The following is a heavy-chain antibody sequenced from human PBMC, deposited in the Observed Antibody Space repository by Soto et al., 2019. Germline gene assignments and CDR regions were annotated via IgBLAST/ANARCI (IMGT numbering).Heavy chain of an antibody. CDR3: ARGLGGRMDD. J-gene: IGHJ6*02. Sequence: QVQLVQSGAEVKKPGSSVRVSCKASGTIFSSYTISWVRQAPGQGLEWMGRIIPILGETNSAQKFQGRVTLXXDKSTNTAYMDLNSLRLEDTALYYCARGLGGRMDDWGQGTTVTVSS. CDR1: GTIFSSYT. V-gene: IGHV1-69*08. D-gene: IGHD3-16*01. CDR2: IIPILGET.